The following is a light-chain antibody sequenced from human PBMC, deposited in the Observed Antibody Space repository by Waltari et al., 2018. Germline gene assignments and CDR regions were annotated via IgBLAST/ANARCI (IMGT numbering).Light chain of an antibody. J-gene: IGLJ2*01. CDR2: RNN. CDR1: SSNIGSNY. Sequence: QSVLTQPPSASGTPGQRVTISCSGSSSNIGSNYVYWYQQLPGTAPKLRIYRNNQRPSGVPARFSGSKSGTSASLAISGLRSEDEADYYCAAWDDSLSGVVFGGGTKLTVL. CDR3: AAWDDSLSGVV. V-gene: IGLV1-47*01.